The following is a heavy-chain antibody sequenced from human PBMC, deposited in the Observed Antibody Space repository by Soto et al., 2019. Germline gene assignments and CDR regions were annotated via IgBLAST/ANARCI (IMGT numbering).Heavy chain of an antibody. V-gene: IGHV4-30-4*01. CDR3: ATTTVTRFDY. CDR1: GGSISSGDYY. J-gene: IGHJ4*02. D-gene: IGHD4-17*01. CDR2: IYYSGST. Sequence: PSLTCSVSGGSISSGDYYWSWIRQPPGKDLEWIGYIYYSGSTSYNPSLKSRVTISVDTSKNHFSLKLSSVTAADTAVYYCATTTVTRFDYWGQGILVTVSS.